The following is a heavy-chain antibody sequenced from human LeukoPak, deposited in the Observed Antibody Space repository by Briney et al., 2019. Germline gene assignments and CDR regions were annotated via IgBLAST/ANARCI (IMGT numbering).Heavy chain of an antibody. CDR2: ISAYNGNT. D-gene: IGHD3-9*01. Sequence: GASVKVSCKASGGTFSSYAISWVRQAPGQGLEWMGWISAYNGNTNYAQKLQGRVTMTRDTSTSTAYMELRSLRSDDTAVYYCASTYDILTGPPDPGAFDIWGQGTMVTVSS. CDR1: GGTFSSYA. J-gene: IGHJ3*02. V-gene: IGHV1-18*01. CDR3: ASTYDILTGPPDPGAFDI.